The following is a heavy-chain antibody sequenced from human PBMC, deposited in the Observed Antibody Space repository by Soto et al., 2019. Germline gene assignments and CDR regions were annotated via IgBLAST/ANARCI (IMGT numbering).Heavy chain of an antibody. CDR3: AHTVAVADMQCFDD. CDR2: MYWDDDK. J-gene: IGHJ4*02. V-gene: IGHV2-5*02. Sequence: QITLKESGPTLVKPTQTLTLTCTFSGFSLSTSGVGVGWIRQPPGKALEWLALMYWDDDKRYSPSLKSRLTITKDTSKNQVVLTMTNMDHVDTATYYCAHTVAVADMQCFDDWGQGTLVTVSS. CDR1: GFSLSTSGVG. D-gene: IGHD6-19*01.